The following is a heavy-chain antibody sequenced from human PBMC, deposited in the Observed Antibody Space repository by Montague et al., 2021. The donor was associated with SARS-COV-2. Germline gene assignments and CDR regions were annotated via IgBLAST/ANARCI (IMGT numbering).Heavy chain of an antibody. CDR1: GFTFSSYE. J-gene: IGHJ4*02. V-gene: IGHV3-48*03. D-gene: IGHD5-18*01. Sequence: SLRLSCTASGFTFSSYEMNWVRQAPGKGLEWVSDISCSGSTIYYADSVKGRFTISRDNSKNSLYLQMNSLRAEDTAVYYCARADTAMVIYFDYWGQGTLVTVSS. CDR3: ARADTAMVIYFDY. CDR2: ISCSGSTI.